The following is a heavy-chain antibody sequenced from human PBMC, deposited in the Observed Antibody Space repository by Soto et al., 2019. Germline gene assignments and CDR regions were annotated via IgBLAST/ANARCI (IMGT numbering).Heavy chain of an antibody. CDR2: INPSRGTT. J-gene: IGHJ5*02. Sequence: GASVKVSCKASGYTFITYLMHWVRQAPGQGLEWMGVINPSRGTTTYAQKFQDRVTMTRDTSASTVYMELSSLRSEDTAMYYCARSYISSSYWFDPWGQGTLVTVSS. V-gene: IGHV1-46*03. CDR1: GYTFITYL. D-gene: IGHD6-6*01. CDR3: ARSYISSSYWFDP.